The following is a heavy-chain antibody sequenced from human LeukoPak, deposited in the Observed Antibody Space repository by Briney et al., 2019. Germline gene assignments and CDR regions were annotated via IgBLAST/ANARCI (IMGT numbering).Heavy chain of an antibody. D-gene: IGHD6-6*01. Sequence: ASVKVSCKASGYTFTGYDINWVRQATGQGLEWMGWMNPNSGNTGYAQKFQGRVTITRNTSISTAYMELSSLRSEDTAVYYCARAPRGVVSSSFDYWGQGTLVTVSS. V-gene: IGHV1-8*03. CDR3: ARAPRGVVSSSFDY. CDR2: MNPNSGNT. J-gene: IGHJ4*02. CDR1: GYTFTGYD.